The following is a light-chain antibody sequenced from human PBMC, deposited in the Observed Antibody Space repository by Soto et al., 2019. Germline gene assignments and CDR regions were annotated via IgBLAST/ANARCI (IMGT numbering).Light chain of an antibody. V-gene: IGLV9-49*01. CDR1: SGYSNYK. Sequence: QPVLTQTPSASASLGASVTLTCTLSSGYSNYKVDWYQQRPGKGPRFVMRVGTGGIVGSKGDGIPDRFSVLGSGLNRYLTIKNIQEEDESDYHCGADHGSGSNFVYLFGGGTKLTVL. CDR3: GADHGSGSNFVYL. J-gene: IGLJ2*01. CDR2: VGTGGIVG.